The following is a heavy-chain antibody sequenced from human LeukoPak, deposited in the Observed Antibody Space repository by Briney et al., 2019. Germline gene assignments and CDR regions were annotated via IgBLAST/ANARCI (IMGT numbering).Heavy chain of an antibody. Sequence: PGGSLRLSCAASGFTFSSCSMNWVRQAPGKGLEWVSYISSSSSTIYYADSVKGRFTISRDNAKNSLYLQMNSLRAEDTAVYYCARDTPYYDILTGHARAFDIWGQGTMVTVSS. J-gene: IGHJ3*02. D-gene: IGHD3-9*01. V-gene: IGHV3-48*01. CDR3: ARDTPYYDILTGHARAFDI. CDR2: ISSSSSTI. CDR1: GFTFSSCS.